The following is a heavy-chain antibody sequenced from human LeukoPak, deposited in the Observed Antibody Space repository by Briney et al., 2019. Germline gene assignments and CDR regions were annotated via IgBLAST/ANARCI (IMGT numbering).Heavy chain of an antibody. V-gene: IGHV4-61*01. Sequence: SETLSLTCTVSGGSFSSGSYYWSWIRQPPGKGLEWIGYIYYSGSTNYNPSLKSRVTISVGTSKNQFSLELSSVTAADTAVYYCARGSSPNWFDPWGQGTLVTVSS. CDR1: GGSFSSGSYY. CDR3: ARGSSPNWFDP. J-gene: IGHJ5*02. CDR2: IYYSGST. D-gene: IGHD6-6*01.